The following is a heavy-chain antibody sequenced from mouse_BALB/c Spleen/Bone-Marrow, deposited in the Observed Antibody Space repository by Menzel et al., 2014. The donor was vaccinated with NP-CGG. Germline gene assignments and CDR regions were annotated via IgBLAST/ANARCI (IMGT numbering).Heavy chain of an antibody. CDR1: GFKIKDNY. Sequence: EVQLQQSGAELVKPGDSVTLSCTASGFKIKDNYMHRVKQRPEQGLEWFGRIDPENGDIIYDPKFKGKATITADTSSNTAYLQISSLTAEDTAVYYGARGCNLGWFAYWGQGTLVTVSS. CDR3: ARGCNLGWFAY. D-gene: IGHD2-1*01. CDR2: IDPENGDI. V-gene: IGHV14-3*02. J-gene: IGHJ3*01.